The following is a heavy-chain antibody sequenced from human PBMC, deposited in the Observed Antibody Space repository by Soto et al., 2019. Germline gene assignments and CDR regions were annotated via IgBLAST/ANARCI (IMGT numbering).Heavy chain of an antibody. CDR3: ARVGGPYDSRRSLFDY. J-gene: IGHJ4*02. D-gene: IGHD3-22*01. CDR2: IYYSGST. Sequence: QVQLQESGPGLVKPSQTLSLTCTVSGGSISSGGYYWSWIRQHPGKGLEWIGYIYYSGSTYYNPSLKSRVTITVDTSKNQFSLKLSSVTAADTAVYYCARVGGPYDSRRSLFDYWGQGTLVTVSS. V-gene: IGHV4-31*03. CDR1: GGSISSGGYY.